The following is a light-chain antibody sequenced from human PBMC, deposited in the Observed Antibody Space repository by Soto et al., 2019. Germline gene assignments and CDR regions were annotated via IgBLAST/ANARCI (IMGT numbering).Light chain of an antibody. J-gene: IGKJ4*01. CDR2: GAS. CDR3: QQFSSYPLT. Sequence: EIVTAHSPATLSGSAGEIATLSVRASQSVSSNLAWYQQKSGQAPRLLIFGASSRATAIPDRFSGSGSGTDFTLTISGLEPEDFAVYYCQQFSSYPLTFGGGTKVDIK. V-gene: IGKV3D-15*01. CDR1: QSVSSN.